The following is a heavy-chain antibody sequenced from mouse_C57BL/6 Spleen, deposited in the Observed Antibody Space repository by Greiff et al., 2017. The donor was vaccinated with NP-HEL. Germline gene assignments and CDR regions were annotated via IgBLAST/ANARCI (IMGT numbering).Heavy chain of an antibody. J-gene: IGHJ4*01. V-gene: IGHV5-17*01. D-gene: IGHD1-1*01. CDR2: ISSGSSTI. Sequence: EVQLVESGGGLVKPGGSLKLSCAASGFTFSDYGMHWVRQAPEKGLEWVAYISSGSSTIYYADTVKGRFTLSRDNAKNTLFLQMTSLRSEDTAMYYCAREIYYGSPYAMDYWGQGTSVTVSS. CDR3: AREIYYGSPYAMDY. CDR1: GFTFSDYG.